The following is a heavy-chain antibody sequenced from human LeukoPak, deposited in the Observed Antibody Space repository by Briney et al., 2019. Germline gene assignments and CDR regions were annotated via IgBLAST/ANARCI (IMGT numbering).Heavy chain of an antibody. CDR1: GYTFTSYG. Sequence: ASVKVSCKASGYTFTSYGISWVRQAPGQGLEWMGWISAYNGNTNYAQKFQGRVTITRDTSASTAYMELSSLRSEDTAVYYCARDAFSWYSSSWYLFRWSGGFDYWGQGALVTVSS. CDR2: ISAYNGNT. V-gene: IGHV1-18*01. D-gene: IGHD6-13*01. J-gene: IGHJ4*02. CDR3: ARDAFSWYSSSWYLFRWSGGFDY.